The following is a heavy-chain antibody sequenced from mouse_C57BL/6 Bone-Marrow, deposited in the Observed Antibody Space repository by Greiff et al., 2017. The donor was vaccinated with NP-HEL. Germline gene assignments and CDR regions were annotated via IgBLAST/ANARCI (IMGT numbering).Heavy chain of an antibody. D-gene: IGHD1-1*01. Sequence: EVQLVESGGGLVKPGGSLKLSCAASGFTFSSYAMSWVRQTPEKRLEWVATISDGGSYTYYPDNVKGRFTISRDNAKNNLYLQMRHLKSEDTAMYYCARDHYYGSTPIDCWGQGPSVTVSS. CDR1: GFTFSSYA. V-gene: IGHV5-4*01. CDR3: ARDHYYGSTPIDC. J-gene: IGHJ4*01. CDR2: ISDGGSYT.